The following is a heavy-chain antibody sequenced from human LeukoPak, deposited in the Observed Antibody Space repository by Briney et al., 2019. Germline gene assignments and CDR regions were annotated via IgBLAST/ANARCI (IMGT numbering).Heavy chain of an antibody. J-gene: IGHJ4*02. CDR2: IYYTGST. CDR1: GGSIGSYY. CDR3: ARVRYGSGSYYFDN. Sequence: SETLSLTCTVSGGSIGSYYWSWIRQSPRKGLEWIGYIYYTGSTNYNPSLKRRVTISVDTSKNQFSLKLNSVTAADTAVYYCARVRYGSGSYYFDNWGQGTLVTVSS. V-gene: IGHV4-59*01. D-gene: IGHD3-10*01.